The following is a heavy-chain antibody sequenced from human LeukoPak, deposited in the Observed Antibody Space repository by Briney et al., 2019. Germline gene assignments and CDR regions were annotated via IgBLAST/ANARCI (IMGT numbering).Heavy chain of an antibody. Sequence: GGSLRLSCAASGFTVSSNYMSWVCQAPGKGLEWVSVIYSGGSTYYADSVKGRFTISRDNSKNTVYLQMNSLRAEDTAVYYCAMHTYYYDSSGYYWGQGTLVTVSS. V-gene: IGHV3-66*02. J-gene: IGHJ4*02. CDR1: GFTVSSNY. CDR3: AMHTYYYDSSGYY. CDR2: IYSGGST. D-gene: IGHD3-22*01.